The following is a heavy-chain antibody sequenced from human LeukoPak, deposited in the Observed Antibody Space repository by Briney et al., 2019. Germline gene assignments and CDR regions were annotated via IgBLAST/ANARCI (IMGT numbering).Heavy chain of an antibody. CDR2: INPNSGGT. J-gene: IGHJ6*03. CDR1: GYTFSSYG. CDR3: ARGTTTVTFYYYYYMDV. Sequence: GASVKVSCKASGYTFSSYGISWVRQAPGQGLEWMGWINPNSGGTNYAQKFQGRVTMTRDTSISTAYMELSRLRSDDTAVYYCARGTTTVTFYYYYYMDVWGKGTTVTVSS. D-gene: IGHD4-17*01. V-gene: IGHV1-2*02.